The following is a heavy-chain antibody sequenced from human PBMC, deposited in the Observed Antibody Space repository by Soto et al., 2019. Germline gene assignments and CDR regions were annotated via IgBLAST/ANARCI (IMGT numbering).Heavy chain of an antibody. D-gene: IGHD3-16*01. CDR3: AAYSHKGY. CDR1: GFTVSNNY. V-gene: IGHV3-66*01. J-gene: IGHJ4*02. Sequence: GGSLRLSCAASGFTVSNNYMSWVRRAPGKGLEWVSLIYSGGSTYYADSVKGRFTISRDSSKNTLYLQMNSLRAEDTAMYYCAAYSHKGYWGQGTLVTVSS. CDR2: IYSGGST.